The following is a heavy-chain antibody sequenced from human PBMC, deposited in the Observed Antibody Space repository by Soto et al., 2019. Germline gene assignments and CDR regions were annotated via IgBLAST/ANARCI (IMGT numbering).Heavy chain of an antibody. J-gene: IGHJ4*02. CDR2: IIPNSGGT. CDR1: GGTFSSYA. V-gene: IGHV1-2*04. D-gene: IGHD3-10*01. CDR3: ARSTMVRGVIKPPDY. Sequence: ASVKVSCKASGGTFSSYAISWVRQAPGQGLEWMGWIIPNSGGTNYAQKFQGWVTMTRDKSISAAYMELSRLRSDDTAVYYCARSTMVRGVIKPPDYWGQGTLVTVSS.